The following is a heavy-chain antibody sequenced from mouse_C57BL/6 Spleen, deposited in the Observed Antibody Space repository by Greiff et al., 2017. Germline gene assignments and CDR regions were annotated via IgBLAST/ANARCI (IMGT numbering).Heavy chain of an antibody. CDR3: ARDRGYFDY. CDR2: ISSGSSTI. D-gene: IGHD3-2*01. CDR1: GFTFSDYG. J-gene: IGHJ2*01. Sequence: EVKVVESGGGLVKPGGSLTLSCAASGFTFSDYGMHWVRQAPEKGLEWVAYISSGSSTIYYADTVKGRFTISRDNAKNTLFLQMTSLRSEDTAMYYCARDRGYFDYWGQGTTLTVSS. V-gene: IGHV5-17*01.